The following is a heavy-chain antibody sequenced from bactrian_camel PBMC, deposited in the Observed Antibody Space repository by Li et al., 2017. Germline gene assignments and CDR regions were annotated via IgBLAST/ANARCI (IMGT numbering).Heavy chain of an antibody. V-gene: IGHV3S54*01. CDR2: IYTFHRTT. Sequence: VQLVESGGGSVQPGGSLRLSSAASGNSYNLNCLGWFRQAPGMEREQVAVFIYTFHRTTRYADSVKGRFTISKDNAKNTLYLQMNSLEPEDTAVYYCAAEIRASGVYCYIASFTAAVYKYWGQGTQVTVS. CDR3: AAEIRASGVYCYIASFTAAVYKY. CDR1: GNSYNLNC. J-gene: IGHJ4*01. D-gene: IGHD3*01.